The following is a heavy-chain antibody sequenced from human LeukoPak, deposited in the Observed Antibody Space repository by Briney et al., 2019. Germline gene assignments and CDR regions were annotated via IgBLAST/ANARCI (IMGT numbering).Heavy chain of an antibody. V-gene: IGHV4-31*03. Sequence: SETLSLTCTVSGDSITSGSYYWACIRQHPEQGLEWIGYIYYTGGTHYNPSLKSRLTTSVDTSENHFSLKMRSVTAVHTAIYYWARAPGAFDICGQGTMVTVSS. CDR3: ARAPGAFDI. CDR2: IYYTGGT. CDR1: GDSITSGSYY. J-gene: IGHJ3*02.